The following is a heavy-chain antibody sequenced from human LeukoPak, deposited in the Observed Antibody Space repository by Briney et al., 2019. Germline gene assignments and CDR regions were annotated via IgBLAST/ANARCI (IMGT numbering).Heavy chain of an antibody. J-gene: IGHJ4*02. Sequence: SETLSLTCTVSGGSISSCYWSWIRQPPGKGLEWIGYIYYSGSTNYNPSLKSRVTISVDTSKNQFSLKLSSVTAADTAVYYCARGTTGYCTNGVCYTFDYWGQGTLVTVSS. D-gene: IGHD2-8*01. CDR2: IYYSGST. CDR3: ARGTTGYCTNGVCYTFDY. V-gene: IGHV4-59*01. CDR1: GGSISSCY.